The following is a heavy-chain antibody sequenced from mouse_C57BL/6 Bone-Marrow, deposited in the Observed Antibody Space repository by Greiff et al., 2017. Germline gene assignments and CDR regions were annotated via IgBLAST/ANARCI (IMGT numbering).Heavy chain of an antibody. J-gene: IGHJ1*03. Sequence: EVKLVESEGGLVQPGSSMKLSCTASGFTFSDYYMAWVRQVPEKGLEWVANINYDGSSTYYLDSLKSRFIISRDNAKNILYLQMSSLKSEDTATYYCARGPTVVHWYFDVWGTGTTVTVSS. CDR3: ARGPTVVHWYFDV. CDR1: GFTFSDYY. CDR2: INYDGSST. V-gene: IGHV5-16*01. D-gene: IGHD1-1*01.